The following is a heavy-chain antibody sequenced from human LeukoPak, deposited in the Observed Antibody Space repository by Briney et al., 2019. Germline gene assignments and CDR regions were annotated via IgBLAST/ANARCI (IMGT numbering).Heavy chain of an antibody. J-gene: IGHJ5*01. V-gene: IGHV3-23*01. CDR2: ITGGHFPT. CDR3: SRDPNGDYVGAFES. D-gene: IGHD4-17*01. CDR1: GFSFSNFA. Sequence: PGGSLRLSCAASGFSFSNFAMTWVRQARGKGLEWVSSITGGHFPTYYTDSVKGRFTISRDNSKNTLYLQMNSLRADDTAVYYCSRDPNGDYVGAFESWGQGTLVTVSS.